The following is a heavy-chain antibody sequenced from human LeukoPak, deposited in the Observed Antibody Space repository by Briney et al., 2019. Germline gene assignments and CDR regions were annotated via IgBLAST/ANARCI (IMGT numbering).Heavy chain of an antibody. V-gene: IGHV4-34*01. CDR2: VYYTGST. J-gene: IGHJ3*02. CDR1: GGSYSGYY. D-gene: IGHD3-16*02. CDR3: ARGTITFGGVIVINNAFDI. Sequence: SETLSLTCAVYGGSYSGYYWSWIRQPPGKGLEWIGSVYYTGSTYHNPSLKSRVTMSVDTSKNQFSLKLSSVTAADTAVYYCARGTITFGGVIVINNAFDIWGQGTMVTVSS.